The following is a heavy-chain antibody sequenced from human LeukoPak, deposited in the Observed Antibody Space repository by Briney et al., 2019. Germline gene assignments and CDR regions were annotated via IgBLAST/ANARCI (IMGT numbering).Heavy chain of an antibody. CDR2: ISSSSSYI. D-gene: IGHD6-13*01. V-gene: IGHV3-21*01. CDR1: GFTFSSYS. CDR3: ARDSDSSSWYTPNWFDP. Sequence: GGSLRLSCAASGFTFSSYSMNWVRQAPGKGLEWVSSISSSSSYIYYADSVKGRFTISRDNAKNSPYLQMNSLRAEDTAVYYCARDSDSSSWYTPNWFDPWGQGTLVTVSS. J-gene: IGHJ5*02.